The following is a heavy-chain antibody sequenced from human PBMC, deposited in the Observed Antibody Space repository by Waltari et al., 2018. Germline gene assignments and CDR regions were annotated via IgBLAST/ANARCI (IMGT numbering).Heavy chain of an antibody. V-gene: IGHV5-51*01. CDR2: IYPGDADT. Sequence: EVQLVQSGAEVKKPGESLKISCKGSGYRFSTYWIGWVRQMPGRGLEWMGIIYPGDADTRYSPSFRGQVTISVDKSITTAYLQWTSLQASDTATYYCARRESNGGPYAFDMWGQGTRVAVSS. CDR1: GYRFSTYW. J-gene: IGHJ3*02. CDR3: ARRESNGGPYAFDM. D-gene: IGHD2-15*01.